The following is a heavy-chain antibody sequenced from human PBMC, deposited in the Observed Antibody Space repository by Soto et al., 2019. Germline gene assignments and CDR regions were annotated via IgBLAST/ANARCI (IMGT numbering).Heavy chain of an antibody. V-gene: IGHV1-3*05. J-gene: IGHJ4*02. CDR2: INAGNGNT. CDR3: ARDGVVVAATLGTPQFDY. Sequence: QVQLVQSGAEEKKPGASVKVSCKAYGYTFTRYAMHWARQAPGQRLEWMGWINAGNGNTKDSQKFQGGVTITRDTSASTDYKELSSQRSEDTAVYYWARDGVVVAATLGTPQFDYWGQGTLVTVSS. CDR1: GYTFTRYA. D-gene: IGHD2-15*01.